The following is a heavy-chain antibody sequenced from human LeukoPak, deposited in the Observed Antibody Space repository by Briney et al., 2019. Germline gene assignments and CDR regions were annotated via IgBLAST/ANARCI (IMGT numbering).Heavy chain of an antibody. V-gene: IGHV4-59*01. CDR1: GVSISSYY. Sequence: SETLSLTCTVSGVSISSYYWSWLRQPPGKGLEWIGYIYYSGSTNYNPSLKSRVTISVDASENQFSLKLSSVTAADTAVYYCAREHYYGSGRHDAFDIWGQGTMVTVSS. CDR2: IYYSGST. J-gene: IGHJ3*02. D-gene: IGHD3-10*01. CDR3: AREHYYGSGRHDAFDI.